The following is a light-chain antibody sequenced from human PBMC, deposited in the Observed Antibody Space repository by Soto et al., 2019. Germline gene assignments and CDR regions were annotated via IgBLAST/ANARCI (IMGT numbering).Light chain of an antibody. CDR1: QSISSY. J-gene: IGKJ3*01. Sequence: DIQMTQSPSSLSASVGDRVTITCRASQSISSYLNWYQQKPGKAPKLLIYAASSLQSGVPSRFSGSGSVTDFDLTISSLQPEAVATYYCQQSYSTPFTFGPGTKVDIK. CDR2: AAS. CDR3: QQSYSTPFT. V-gene: IGKV1-39*01.